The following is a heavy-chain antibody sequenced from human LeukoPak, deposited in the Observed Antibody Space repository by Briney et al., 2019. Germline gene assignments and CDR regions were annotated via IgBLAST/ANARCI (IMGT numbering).Heavy chain of an antibody. J-gene: IGHJ6*02. CDR3: AREGYYYYYGMDV. CDR1: GFTVSSDY. Sequence: GGSLRLSCAASGFTVSSDYMSWVRQAPGKGLEWVSVIYSGGSTYYAGSVKGRFTISRDNSKNTLYLQMNSLRAEDTAVYYCAREGYYYYYGMDVWGQGTTVTVSS. CDR2: IYSGGST. V-gene: IGHV3-53*01.